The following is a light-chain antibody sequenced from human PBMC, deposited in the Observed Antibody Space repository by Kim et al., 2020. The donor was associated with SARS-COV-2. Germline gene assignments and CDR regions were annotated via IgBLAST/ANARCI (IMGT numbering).Light chain of an antibody. CDR1: GLRINY. V-gene: IGLV3-19*01. CDR3: KSRESSAYRWV. CDR2: GKN. J-gene: IGLJ3*02. Sequence: ALGQTVRMTCQGDGLRINYASWYQQKPGQAPVLVIYGKNNRPSGIPDRFSGSSSGNTASLTITGAQAEDEADYYCKSRESSAYRWVFGGGTKLTVL.